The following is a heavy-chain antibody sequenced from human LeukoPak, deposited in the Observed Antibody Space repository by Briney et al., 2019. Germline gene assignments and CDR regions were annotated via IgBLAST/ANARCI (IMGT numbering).Heavy chain of an antibody. CDR1: GFTFSSYA. CDR3: AKDGQLSY. J-gene: IGHJ4*02. D-gene: IGHD6-6*01. CDR2: ITGSGGST. V-gene: IGHV3-23*01. Sequence: GGSLRLSCAASGFTFSSYAMSWVRQAPEKGLEWVATITGSGGSTYYADSVKGRFTISRDNSKNTLYLQMNSLRAEDTAIYYCAKDGQLSYWGQGTLVTVSS.